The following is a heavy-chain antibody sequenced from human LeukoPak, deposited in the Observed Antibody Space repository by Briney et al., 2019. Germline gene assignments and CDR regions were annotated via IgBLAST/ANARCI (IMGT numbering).Heavy chain of an antibody. CDR3: ARDVYYDSSGYYYNAFDI. D-gene: IGHD3-22*01. Sequence: SDTLSLTCTVSGVFISSYYWSWVRQPPGKGLEWIGYIYYSGSTNYNPSLKSRVTISVDTSKNQFSLKLSPVTAADTAVYYCARDVYYDSSGYYYNAFDIWGQGTMVTVSS. V-gene: IGHV4-59*01. CDR1: GVFISSYY. J-gene: IGHJ3*02. CDR2: IYYSGST.